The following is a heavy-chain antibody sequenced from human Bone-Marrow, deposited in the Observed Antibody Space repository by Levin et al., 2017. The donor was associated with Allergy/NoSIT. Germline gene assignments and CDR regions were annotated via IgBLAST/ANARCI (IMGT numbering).Heavy chain of an antibody. V-gene: IGHV4-39*01. J-gene: IGHJ4*02. Sequence: SETLSLTCTVSGDSISRSSYYWGWIRQPPGKGLEWIGSVYYTGTPYYNPSLRSRVTVSLDTSKNQFSLHMSSMTAADTAIYYFARISVGRPNFWGQGTLVIVSS. CDR2: VYYTGTP. CDR1: GDSISRSSYY. CDR3: ARISVGRPNF.